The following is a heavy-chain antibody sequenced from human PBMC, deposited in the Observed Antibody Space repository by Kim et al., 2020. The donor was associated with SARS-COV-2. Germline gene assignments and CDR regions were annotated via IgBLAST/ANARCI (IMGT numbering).Heavy chain of an antibody. CDR1: GGSFSGYY. D-gene: IGHD6-13*01. CDR3: AREGGTTGYSSSWQSYYYYGMDV. Sequence: SETLSLTCAVYGGSFSGYYWSWIRQPPGKGLEWIGEINHSGSTNYNPSLKSRVTISVDTSKNQFSLKLSSVTAADTAVYYCAREGGTTGYSSSWQSYYYYGMDVWGPGTTVTVSS. V-gene: IGHV4-34*01. CDR2: INHSGST. J-gene: IGHJ6*02.